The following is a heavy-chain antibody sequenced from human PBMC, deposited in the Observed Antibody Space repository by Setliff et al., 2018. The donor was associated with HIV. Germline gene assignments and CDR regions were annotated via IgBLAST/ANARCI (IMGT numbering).Heavy chain of an antibody. CDR1: GYTFTDYY. Sequence: ASVKVSCKASGYTFTDYYMHWVRQAPGQGLEWMGWIHPSSGGTNYAQKFQGRVTMTRDASISTAYMELNNLKFEDTAVYYCARARRDSYDRGRRNHYYIDVWGKGTTVTVSS. D-gene: IGHD3-22*01. CDR2: IHPSSGGT. CDR3: ARARRDSYDRGRRNHYYIDV. J-gene: IGHJ6*03. V-gene: IGHV1-2*02.